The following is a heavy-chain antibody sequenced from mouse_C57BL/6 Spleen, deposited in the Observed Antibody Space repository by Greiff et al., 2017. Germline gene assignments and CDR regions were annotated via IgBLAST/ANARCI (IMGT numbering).Heavy chain of an antibody. J-gene: IGHJ2*01. CDR1: GYTFTSYW. CDR3: ARNYGSSSYYYDY. CDR2: INPCIGYT. V-gene: IGHV1-7*01. D-gene: IGHD1-1*01. Sequence: VQLQQPGAELVKPGASVKLSCKASGYTFTSYWMHWVKQRSGQGLEWIGNINPCIGYTKYNHKFKDKATLTADKSSSPAYMQLSSLTYEDSAVYYCARNYGSSSYYYDYWGQGTTLTVSS.